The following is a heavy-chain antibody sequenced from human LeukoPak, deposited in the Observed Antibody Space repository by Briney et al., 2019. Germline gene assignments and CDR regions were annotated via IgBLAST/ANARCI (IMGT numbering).Heavy chain of an antibody. J-gene: IGHJ4*02. CDR1: GGSISSSSYY. D-gene: IGHD6-19*01. CDR2: IYYSGST. V-gene: IGHV4-39*01. CDR3: ARGEYSSGWFVGTFECSAPDY. Sequence: NPSETLSLTCTVSGGSISSSSYYWGWIRQPPGKGLEWIGSIYYSGSTYYNPSLKSRVTISVDTSKNQFSLKLSSVTAADTAVYYCARGEYSSGWFVGTFECSAPDYWGQGTLVTVSS.